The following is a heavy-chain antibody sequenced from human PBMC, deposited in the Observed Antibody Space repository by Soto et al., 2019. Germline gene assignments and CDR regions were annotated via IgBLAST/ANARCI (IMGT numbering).Heavy chain of an antibody. CDR3: PKRSMITFGGVIAAPYFDY. Sequence: GGSLRLSCAASGFTFSSYGMHWVRQAPGKGLEWVAVISFDGSAKYYADSVKCRFTISRDNSKNTLYLQMNSLRPEDTAVYYYPKRSMITFGGVIAAPYFDYWGQGTLVTVSS. CDR2: ISFDGSAK. D-gene: IGHD3-16*02. J-gene: IGHJ4*02. CDR1: GFTFSSYG. V-gene: IGHV3-30*18.